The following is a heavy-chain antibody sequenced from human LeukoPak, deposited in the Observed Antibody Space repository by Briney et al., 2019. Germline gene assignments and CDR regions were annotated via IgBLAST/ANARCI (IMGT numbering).Heavy chain of an antibody. CDR2: IYYSGST. Sequence: PSETLSLTCTVSGGSISSGGYYWSWIRQHPGKGLEWIGYIYYSGSTYYNPSLKSRVTISLDTSKNQFSLKLTSVTVADTAVYYCARGGRSSSSWFDPWGQGTLVTVSS. J-gene: IGHJ5*02. CDR3: ARGGRSSSSWFDP. D-gene: IGHD6-6*01. V-gene: IGHV4-31*03. CDR1: GGSISSGGYY.